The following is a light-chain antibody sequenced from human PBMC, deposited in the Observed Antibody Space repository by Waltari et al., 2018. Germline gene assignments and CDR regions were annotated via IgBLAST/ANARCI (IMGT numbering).Light chain of an antibody. V-gene: IGLV3-21*04. CDR3: KGWDDSNNSGV. CDR2: YVS. J-gene: IGLJ3*02. Sequence: SYVLTQTPSVSLAPGQTALITCGGANFDSKSVHWYQLQPGQAPVLVMFYVSDRPPGIPDRFSGSNSGTTATLTISTVEDGDEADYCSKGWDDSNNSGVFCCGTKLTGL. CDR1: NFDSKS.